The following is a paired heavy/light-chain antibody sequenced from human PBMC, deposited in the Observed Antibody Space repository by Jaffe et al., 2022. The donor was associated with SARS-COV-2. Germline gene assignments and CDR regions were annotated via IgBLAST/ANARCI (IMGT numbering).Heavy chain of an antibody. V-gene: IGHV3-30*04. CDR1: GFTFSDYA. Sequence: QVHLVESGGGVVQPGRSLRLSCAASGFTFSDYAMHWVRQAPGKGLEWVAVMSYDGINKYYADSVKGRFTISRDNSKNTLYLQMNGLRPEDTAVYYCARDPDSTFGGDLDYWGQGTLVTVFS. D-gene: IGHD3-16*01. J-gene: IGHJ4*02. CDR2: MSYDGINK. CDR3: ARDPDSTFGGDLDY.
Light chain of an antibody. CDR1: QSLVHSDGNTY. J-gene: IGKJ1*01. CDR3: MQGTHWPPWT. CDR2: KVS. V-gene: IGKV2-30*02. Sequence: DVVMTQSPLSLPVTLGQPASISCRSSQSLVHSDGNTYLNWFQQRPGQSPRRLIYKVSNRDSGVPDRFSGSGSGTDFTLKISWVEADDVGVYYCMQGTHWPPWTFGQGTKVEIK.